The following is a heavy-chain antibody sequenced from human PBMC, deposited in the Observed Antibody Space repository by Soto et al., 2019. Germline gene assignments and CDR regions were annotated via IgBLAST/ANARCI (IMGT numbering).Heavy chain of an antibody. CDR3: ARGLVGGGNSRDPHDDY. D-gene: IGHD1-26*01. CDR1: GFTVSSNY. Sequence: EVQLVESGGGLIQPGGSLRLSCAASGFTVSSNYMSWVRQAPGKGLEWVSVIYSGGSTYYADSVKGRFTISRDNSKNTLYLQMNSLRAEDTAVYYCARGLVGGGNSRDPHDDYWGQGTLVTVSS. V-gene: IGHV3-53*01. J-gene: IGHJ4*02. CDR2: IYSGGST.